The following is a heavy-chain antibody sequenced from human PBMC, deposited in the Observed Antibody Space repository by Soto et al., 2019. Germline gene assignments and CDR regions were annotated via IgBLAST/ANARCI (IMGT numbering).Heavy chain of an antibody. D-gene: IGHD6-6*01. V-gene: IGHV4-31*03. CDR1: GGCISSGGYY. Sequence: TLSLTCTFSGGCISSGGYYWSWIRQHPGKGLEWIGYIYYSGRTYYNPSLHSRVSIAVDTTENQFSLKLTSVTAADTSVYYCARGSFSSSSSWFDPWGRGTLVTVSS. J-gene: IGHJ5*02. CDR2: IYYSGRT. CDR3: ARGSFSSSSSWFDP.